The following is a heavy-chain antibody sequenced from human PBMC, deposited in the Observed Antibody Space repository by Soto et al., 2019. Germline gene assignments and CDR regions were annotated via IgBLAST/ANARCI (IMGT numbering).Heavy chain of an antibody. J-gene: IGHJ6*02. D-gene: IGHD1-26*01. Sequence: GGSLRLSCAASGFTFSSYWMSWVRQAPGKGLEWVANIKQDGSEKYYVDSVKGRFTISRDNAKNSLYLQMNSLRAEDTAVYYCARDGIGVEGATLYYYYGMDVWGQGTTVTVSS. CDR1: GFTFSSYW. CDR2: IKQDGSEK. V-gene: IGHV3-7*01. CDR3: ARDGIGVEGATLYYYYGMDV.